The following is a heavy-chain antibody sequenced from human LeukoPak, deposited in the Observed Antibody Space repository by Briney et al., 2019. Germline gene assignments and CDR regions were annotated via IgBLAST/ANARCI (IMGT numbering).Heavy chain of an antibody. J-gene: IGHJ4*02. D-gene: IGHD2-15*01. CDR2: ISGSGTST. Sequence: GWSLKLSCVASGFSFNAYAMSWVRQAPGKGLEWVSGISGSGTSTYYADSVKGRFSISRDNSRDTVFLSMSSLNAEDTAVYYCAKSSVVTPSGSFDYWGQGTLVTVSS. V-gene: IGHV3-23*01. CDR1: GFSFNAYA. CDR3: AKSSVVTPSGSFDY.